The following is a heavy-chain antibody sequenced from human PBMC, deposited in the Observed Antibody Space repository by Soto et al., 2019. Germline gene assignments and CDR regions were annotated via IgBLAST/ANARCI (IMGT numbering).Heavy chain of an antibody. CDR3: ARREIQGPIDS. J-gene: IGHJ4*02. Sequence: QVQLQESGPGLVKPSDTLSLTCAVSGYSISSSNWWGWIRQPPGKGLEWIGYIYYSGTTYYNPSLQRRVTMSVDPSKNQFSLKLTSVTAVDTAVYYCARREIQGPIDSWGQGTLVTVSS. D-gene: IGHD1-26*01. CDR1: GYSISSSNW. V-gene: IGHV4-28*01. CDR2: IYYSGTT.